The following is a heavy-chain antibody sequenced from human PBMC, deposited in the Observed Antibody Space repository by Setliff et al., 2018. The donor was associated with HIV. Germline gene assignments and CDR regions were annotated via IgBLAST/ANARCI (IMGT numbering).Heavy chain of an antibody. V-gene: IGHV1-69*05. CDR2: TTPLLGTT. D-gene: IGHD2-15*01. Sequence: VASVKVSCKASGNTFSSYGITWVRQAPGQGLEWMGGTTPLLGTTNYAQKFQGRVTITTDESTSTAYMELSSLRSEDTAVYYCALPYCSGGNCWSSASLPPAGWFDPWGQGTLVTVSS. J-gene: IGHJ5*02. CDR1: GNTFSSYG. CDR3: ALPYCSGGNCWSSASLPPAGWFDP.